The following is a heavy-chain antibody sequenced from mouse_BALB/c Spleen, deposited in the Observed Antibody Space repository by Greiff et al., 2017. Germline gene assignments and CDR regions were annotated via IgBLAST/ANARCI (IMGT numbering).Heavy chain of an antibody. CDR2: ISDGGSYT. Sequence: EVMLVESGGGLVKPGGSLKLSCAASGFTFSDYYMYWVRQTPEKRLEWVATISDGGSYTYYPDSVKGRFTISRDNAKNNLYLQMSSLKSEDTAMYYCARDASYYRYGGWFAYWGQGTLVTVSA. CDR1: GFTFSDYY. V-gene: IGHV5-4*02. D-gene: IGHD2-14*01. J-gene: IGHJ3*01. CDR3: ARDASYYRYGGWFAY.